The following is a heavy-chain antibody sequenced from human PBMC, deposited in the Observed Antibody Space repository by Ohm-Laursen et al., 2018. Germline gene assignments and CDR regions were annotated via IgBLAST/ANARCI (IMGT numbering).Heavy chain of an antibody. V-gene: IGHV3-11*01. CDR2: ISSSGSTI. Sequence: SLRLSCAASGFTFSDYYMSWIRQAPGKRLEWVSYISSSGSTIYYADSVKGRFTISRDNAKNSLFLQMNSLRAEDTAVYYCARNVDDGGLGPIDYWNQGALVTVSS. J-gene: IGHJ4*02. CDR1: GFTFSDYY. D-gene: IGHD4-23*01. CDR3: ARNVDDGGLGPIDY.